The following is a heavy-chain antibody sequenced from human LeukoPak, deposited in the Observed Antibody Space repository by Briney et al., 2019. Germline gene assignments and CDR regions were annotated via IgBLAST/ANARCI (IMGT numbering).Heavy chain of an antibody. CDR2: IYPGDSEI. V-gene: IGHV5-51*01. J-gene: IGHJ4*02. D-gene: IGHD3-10*01. CDR1: GYPFTSNW. CDR3: ARLNRVLRGVFDY. Sequence: GGSLQISFQGSGYPFTSNWIGWVRPVPGKGGGWMGIIYPGDSEIRYSPSFQGQVTISADKSISTAYLQWSSLKTSDDAMYYCARLNRVLRGVFDYWGQGTLVTVSS.